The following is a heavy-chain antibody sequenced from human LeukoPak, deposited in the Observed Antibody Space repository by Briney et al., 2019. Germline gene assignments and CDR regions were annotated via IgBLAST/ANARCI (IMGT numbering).Heavy chain of an antibody. CDR3: AKPIGYCSGGSCYCFDY. D-gene: IGHD2-15*01. CDR2: IKQDGSEK. Sequence: PGGSLRLSCAASGFTFSSYWMSWVRQAPGKGLEWVANIKQDGSEKYYVDSVKGRFTISRDNSKNTLYLQMNSLRAEDTAVYYCAKPIGYCSGGSCYCFDYWGQGTLVTVSS. J-gene: IGHJ4*02. CDR1: GFTFSSYW. V-gene: IGHV3-7*01.